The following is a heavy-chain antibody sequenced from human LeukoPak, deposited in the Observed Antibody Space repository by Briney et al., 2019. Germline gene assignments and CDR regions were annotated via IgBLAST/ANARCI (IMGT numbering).Heavy chain of an antibody. Sequence: SETLTLTCTVSGGSITSSSGYNWGWIRQSPGKGLEWIGTIHHSGTTYYSLSLRSRLTISVDSSKNRFSLRLSSVTAADTAVYFCARLPTGFPNWFDLSGRGTLVTVSS. CDR3: ARLPTGFPNWFDL. V-gene: IGHV4-39*01. CDR2: IHHSGTT. D-gene: IGHD3-9*01. CDR1: GGSITSSSGYN. J-gene: IGHJ5*02.